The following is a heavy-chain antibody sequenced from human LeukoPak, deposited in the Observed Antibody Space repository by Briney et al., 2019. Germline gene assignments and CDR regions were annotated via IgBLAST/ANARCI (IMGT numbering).Heavy chain of an antibody. CDR3: ARRWSGDNYSYGMDV. J-gene: IGHJ6*02. CDR2: IYYSGST. Sequence: SETLPLTCTVSGGSISSFYWSWIRQPPGKGLEWIGYIYYSGSTSYNPSLKSRVTISLDTSKNQFSLKLSSVTAADTAVYYCARRWSGDNYSYGMDVWGQGTTVTVSS. D-gene: IGHD3-10*01. V-gene: IGHV4-59*01. CDR1: GGSISSFY.